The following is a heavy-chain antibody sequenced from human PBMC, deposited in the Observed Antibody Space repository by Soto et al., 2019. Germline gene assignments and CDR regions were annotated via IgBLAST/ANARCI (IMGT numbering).Heavy chain of an antibody. CDR3: ARQFPYYERSDSYFDY. D-gene: IGHD3-16*01. Sequence: SQTLSLTCAISRDSVSGNSAAWNRIRQSPSRGLEWLGRTYYRSKWYNDYAVSVKSRITVTPDTSKNQFPLHLNSVTPEDTAVYYWARQFPYYERSDSYFDYGGQGPLVTVSS. J-gene: IGHJ4*02. V-gene: IGHV6-1*01. CDR1: RDSVSGNSAA. CDR2: TYYRSKWYN.